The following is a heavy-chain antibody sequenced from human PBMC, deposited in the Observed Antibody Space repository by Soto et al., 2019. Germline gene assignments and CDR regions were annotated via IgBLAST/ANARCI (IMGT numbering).Heavy chain of an antibody. J-gene: IGHJ5*02. Sequence: LKISCKGSGYSFTSYRISWVRQMPGKGLEWMGRIDPSDSYTNYSPSFQGHVTISADKSISTAYLQWSSLKASDTAIYYCAVVVVAADWFDPWGQGTLVTVSS. CDR2: IDPSDSYT. CDR3: AVVVVAADWFDP. V-gene: IGHV5-10-1*01. D-gene: IGHD2-15*01. CDR1: GYSFTSYR.